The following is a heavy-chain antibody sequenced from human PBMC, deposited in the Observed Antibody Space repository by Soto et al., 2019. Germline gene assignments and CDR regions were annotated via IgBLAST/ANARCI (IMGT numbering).Heavy chain of an antibody. Sequence: PXETLSLTCTVSGASSSINTWWSWVRQPPGEGLEWIGQMPHGGPSNYNPSLTSRVTISGDKSKKQLFLNLNSVTAADTAVYYCVRNGENAFFIDYWGQGIPVNVAS. CDR2: MPHGGPS. D-gene: IGHD7-27*01. J-gene: IGHJ4*02. CDR3: VRNGENAFFIDY. CDR1: GASSSINTW. V-gene: IGHV4-4*02.